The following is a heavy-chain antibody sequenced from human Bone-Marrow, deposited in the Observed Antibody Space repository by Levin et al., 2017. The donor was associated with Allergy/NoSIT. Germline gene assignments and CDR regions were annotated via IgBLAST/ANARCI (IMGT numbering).Heavy chain of an antibody. CDR3: ARGTTPTHWFDP. CDR2: ISYDGSNK. J-gene: IGHJ5*02. CDR1: GFTFSSYA. D-gene: IGHD4-11*01. Sequence: PGGSLRLSCAASGFTFSSYAMHWVRQAPGKGLEWVAVISYDGSNKYYADSVKGRFTISSDNSKNTLYLQMNSLRAEDTAVYYCARGTTPTHWFDPWGQGTLVTVSS. V-gene: IGHV3-30*04.